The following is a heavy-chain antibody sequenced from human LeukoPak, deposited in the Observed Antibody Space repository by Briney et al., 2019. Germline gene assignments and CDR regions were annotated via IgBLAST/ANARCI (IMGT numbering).Heavy chain of an antibody. V-gene: IGHV1-2*02. Sequence: ASVKASCKASGYTFTGYYMHWVRQAPGQGLEWMGWINPNSGGTNYAQKFQGRVTMTRDTSISTAYMELSRLRSDDTAVYYCATGSSSWYGNFDYWGQGTLVTVSS. CDR2: INPNSGGT. CDR3: ATGSSSWYGNFDY. CDR1: GYTFTGYY. D-gene: IGHD6-13*01. J-gene: IGHJ4*02.